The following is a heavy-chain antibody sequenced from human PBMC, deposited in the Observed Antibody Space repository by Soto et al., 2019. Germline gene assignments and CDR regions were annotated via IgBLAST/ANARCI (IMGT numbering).Heavy chain of an antibody. CDR3: ARGTGYYFDY. V-gene: IGHV4-59*01. Sequence: SETLSLTCTVSGGSISSYYWSWIRQPPGKGLEWIGYIYYSGSTNYNPSLKSRVTMSVDTSKNQFSLKLSSVTAADTAVYYCARGTGYYFDYWGQGTLVTVSS. CDR1: GGSISSYY. J-gene: IGHJ4*02. CDR2: IYYSGST.